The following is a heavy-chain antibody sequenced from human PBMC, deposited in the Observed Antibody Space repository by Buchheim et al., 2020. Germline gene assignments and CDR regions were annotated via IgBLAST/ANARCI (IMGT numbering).Heavy chain of an antibody. J-gene: IGHJ4*02. Sequence: EVQLLESGGGLVQPGGSLRLSCVASGFMFSSYAMTWVRQVPGKGLEWVSLISGSGGSTYYADSAKGRFTISRDNSKNTLYLQMNSLRAEDTAVYYCAKDRVGSSNPFDYWGQGTL. D-gene: IGHD6-6*01. CDR1: GFMFSSYA. V-gene: IGHV3-23*01. CDR2: ISGSGGST. CDR3: AKDRVGSSNPFDY.